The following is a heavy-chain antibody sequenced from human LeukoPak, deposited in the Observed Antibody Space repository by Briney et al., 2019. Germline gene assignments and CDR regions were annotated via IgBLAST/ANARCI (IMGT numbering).Heavy chain of an antibody. Sequence: GGSLRLSCAASGFTFDDYGMSWVRQAPGKGLEWVSGINWNGGSTGYADSVKGRFTISRDNAKKSLDLQMNSLRAEDTALYYCARGHIEYAFDCWGQGTLVTVSS. V-gene: IGHV3-20*04. CDR1: GFTFDDYG. D-gene: IGHD2/OR15-2a*01. CDR3: ARGHIEYAFDC. CDR2: INWNGGST. J-gene: IGHJ4*02.